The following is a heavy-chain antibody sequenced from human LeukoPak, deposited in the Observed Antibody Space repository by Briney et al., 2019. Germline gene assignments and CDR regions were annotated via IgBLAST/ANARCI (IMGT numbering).Heavy chain of an antibody. CDR3: ARDISISWFYS. D-gene: IGHD3-3*02. J-gene: IGHJ5*01. Sequence: SETLSLTCTVSGASISSDSNYWSWVRQPPGKGLQWIGSIYHTGSTFYNPSLMSRVSISIDSSKNQFSLKLSSVTVSDTALYYCARDISISWFYSWGQGTLVSVSS. CDR2: IYHTGST. CDR1: GASISSDSNY. V-gene: IGHV4-39*07.